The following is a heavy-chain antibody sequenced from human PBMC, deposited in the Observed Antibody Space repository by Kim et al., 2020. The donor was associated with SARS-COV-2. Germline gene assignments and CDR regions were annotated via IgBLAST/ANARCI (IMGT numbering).Heavy chain of an antibody. CDR2: IGTAGDT. V-gene: IGHV3-13*01. D-gene: IGHD2-15*01. Sequence: GGSLRLSCAASGFTFSSYDMHWVRQATGKGLEWVSAIGTAGDTYYPGSVKGRFTISRENAKNSLYLQMNSLRAGDTAVYYCARGRELGYCSGGSCDDAFDIWGQGTMVTVSS. CDR1: GFTFSSYD. J-gene: IGHJ3*02. CDR3: ARGRELGYCSGGSCDDAFDI.